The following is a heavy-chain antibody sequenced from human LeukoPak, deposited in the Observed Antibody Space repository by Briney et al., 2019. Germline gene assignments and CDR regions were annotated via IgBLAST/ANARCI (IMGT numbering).Heavy chain of an antibody. CDR3: ARDLGWGNSFDI. CDR2: IKQDGSEK. D-gene: IGHD7-27*01. V-gene: IGHV3-7*04. J-gene: IGHJ3*02. Sequence: GGSLRLSCAASGFTFSDYYMTWIRQAPGKGLEWVANIKQDGSEKYYVDSVKGRFTISRDNAKNSVYVQMNSLRAEDTAVYYCARDLGWGNSFDIWGQGTMVAVSS. CDR1: GFTFSDYY.